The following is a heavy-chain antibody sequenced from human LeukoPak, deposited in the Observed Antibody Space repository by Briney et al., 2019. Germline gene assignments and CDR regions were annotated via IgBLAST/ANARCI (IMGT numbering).Heavy chain of an antibody. CDR1: GYTLTELS. CDR3: ATVYLWFGELDY. CDR2: LDPEDGET. V-gene: IGHV1-24*01. Sequence: ASVTVSCKVSGYTLTELSMHWVRQAPGKGLEWMGGLDPEDGETIYAQKFQGRVTMTEDTSTDTAYMELSSLRSENTAVYYCATVYLWFGELDYWGQGTLVTVSS. J-gene: IGHJ4*02. D-gene: IGHD3-10*01.